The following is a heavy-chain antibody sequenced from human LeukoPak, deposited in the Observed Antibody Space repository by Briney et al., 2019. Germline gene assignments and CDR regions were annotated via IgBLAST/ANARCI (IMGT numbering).Heavy chain of an antibody. V-gene: IGHV3-53*01. Sequence: GGSMTLSCAASGFTVSDNYNSWVRRAPGKRLELVSILYRGGGTYDADSVKGRFTISRDKNTLSLQMNSLRVEDTAAYYCAWPSQSSGYSFQYWGQGILVTVSS. CDR2: LYRGGGT. J-gene: IGHJ4*02. CDR3: AWPSQSSGYSFQY. CDR1: GFTVSDNY. D-gene: IGHD3-22*01.